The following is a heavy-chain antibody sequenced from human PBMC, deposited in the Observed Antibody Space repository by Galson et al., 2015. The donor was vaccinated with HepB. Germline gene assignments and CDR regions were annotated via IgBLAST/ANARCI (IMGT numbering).Heavy chain of an antibody. CDR1: GFTLRGYA. D-gene: IGHD1-26*01. J-gene: IGHJ4*02. CDR2: IAYDGSSQ. Sequence: SLRLSGAASGFTLRGYAVHWVRHAPGEGLEWVARIAYDGSSQYYGDCVEGRFTISRDNSKKTVYLQMNSLRLEDTAVYYCATYSNKWGGYWCQGTLVTVSS. V-gene: IGHV3-30-3*01. CDR3: ATYSNKWGGY.